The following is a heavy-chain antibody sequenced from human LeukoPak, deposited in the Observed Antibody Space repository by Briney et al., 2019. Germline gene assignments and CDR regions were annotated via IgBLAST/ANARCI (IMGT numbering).Heavy chain of an antibody. CDR1: GGSISSYY. Sequence: SETLSLTCTVSGGSISSYYWSWIRQPPGKGLEWIGYVFYSGSTNYNPSLKSRVTISVDTSKNQFSLKLRSVTAADTAVYYCARGYRSTWGAYYYYGMDVWGQGTTVTVSS. CDR2: VFYSGST. J-gene: IGHJ6*02. CDR3: ARGYRSTWGAYYYYGMDV. V-gene: IGHV4-59*01. D-gene: IGHD6-13*01.